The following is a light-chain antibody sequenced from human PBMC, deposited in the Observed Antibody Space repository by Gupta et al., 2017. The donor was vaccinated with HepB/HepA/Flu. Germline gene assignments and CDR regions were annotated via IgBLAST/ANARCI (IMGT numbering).Light chain of an antibody. CDR2: DTY. CDR1: QNIDTY. CDR3: QQTYDTPPEAT. Sequence: DIWLTQSPSSLSAFVGDRVTITCRASQNIDTYLNWYQQKPGRAPNLLIYDTYNLHNGVPSRFTGSGSGTDFTLVISSLQPEDSGTFYCQQTYDTPPEATFGQGTRLEI. V-gene: IGKV1-39*01. J-gene: IGKJ5*01.